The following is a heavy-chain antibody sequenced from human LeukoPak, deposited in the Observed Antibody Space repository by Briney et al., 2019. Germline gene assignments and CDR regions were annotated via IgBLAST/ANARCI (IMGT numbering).Heavy chain of an antibody. CDR2: IYYSGST. D-gene: IGHD2-8*01. V-gene: IGHV4-61*01. J-gene: IGHJ4*02. Sequence: SETLSLTCTVSGGSVSSGTYYWSWIRQPPGKGLEWIGYIYYSGSTNYNPSLKSRVTISVDTSKNQFSLKLSSVAAADTAVYYWARGPHCNNGVCYYFDALGQGTLVTVSS. CDR1: GGSVSSGTYY. CDR3: ARGPHCNNGVCYYFDA.